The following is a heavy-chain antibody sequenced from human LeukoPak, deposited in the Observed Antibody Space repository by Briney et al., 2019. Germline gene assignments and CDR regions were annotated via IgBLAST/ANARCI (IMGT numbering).Heavy chain of an antibody. Sequence: PSETLSLTCTVSGGSISSYYWSWIRQPPGKGLEWIGEIYQSGSTNYNPSLKSRVTISVDKSKNQFSLKLSSVTAADTAVYYCARRNYYDSTGYYDYWGQGTLVTVSS. D-gene: IGHD3-22*01. CDR1: GGSISSYY. J-gene: IGHJ4*02. V-gene: IGHV4-59*12. CDR2: IYQSGST. CDR3: ARRNYYDSTGYYDY.